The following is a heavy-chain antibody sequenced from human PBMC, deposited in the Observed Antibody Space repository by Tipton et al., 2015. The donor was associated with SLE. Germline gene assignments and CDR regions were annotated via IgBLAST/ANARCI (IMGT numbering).Heavy chain of an antibody. CDR3: ASNDGYFYDNSGYSYYFEY. Sequence: SLRLSCAASGFNFNNYWMSWVRQAPGKGLEWVANIKQDGSEKYYVDSVKGRFIISRDNAKNSLYLQMNSLRAEDTAVYYCASNDGYFYDNSGYSYYFEYWGQGTLVSVSS. CDR2: IKQDGSEK. J-gene: IGHJ4*02. CDR1: GFNFNNYW. D-gene: IGHD3-22*01. V-gene: IGHV3-7*01.